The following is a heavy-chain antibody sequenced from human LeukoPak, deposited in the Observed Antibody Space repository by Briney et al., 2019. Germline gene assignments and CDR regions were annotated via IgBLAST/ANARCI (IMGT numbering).Heavy chain of an antibody. D-gene: IGHD6-13*01. CDR1: GFTFSGSA. CDR2: IRSKANSYAT. Sequence: PGGPLRLSCAASGFTFSGSAMHWVRQASGKGLEWVGRIRSKANSYATAYAASVKGRFTISRDDSKNTAYLRMNSLKTEDTAVYYCTRHTGPSSWSNYYMDVWGKGTTVTVSS. J-gene: IGHJ6*03. CDR3: TRHTGPSSWSNYYMDV. V-gene: IGHV3-73*01.